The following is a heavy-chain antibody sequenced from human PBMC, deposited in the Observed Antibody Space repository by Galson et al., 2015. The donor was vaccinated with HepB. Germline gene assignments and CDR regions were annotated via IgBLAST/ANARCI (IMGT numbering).Heavy chain of an antibody. CDR2: INPNSGGT. V-gene: IGHV1-2*04. J-gene: IGHJ3*02. Sequence: SVKVSCKASGYTFTGYYMHWVRQAPGQGLEWMGWINPNSGGTNYTQKFQGWVTMTRDTSISTAYMELSRLRSDDTAVYYCARAPHSDAFDIWGQGTMVTVSS. CDR1: GYTFTGYY. CDR3: ARAPHSDAFDI.